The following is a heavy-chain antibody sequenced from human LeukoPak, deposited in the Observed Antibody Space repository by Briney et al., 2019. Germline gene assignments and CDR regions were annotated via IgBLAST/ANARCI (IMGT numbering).Heavy chain of an antibody. J-gene: IGHJ4*02. CDR2: IYYSGST. D-gene: IGHD3-3*01. CDR1: GGSISSSSYY. V-gene: IGHV4-39*01. Sequence: SETLSLTCTVSGGSISSSSYYWGWLRQPPGTGQEWIGSIYYSGSTYYNPSLKSRVTISVDTYKNQFSQTLSAVTAADTAVYYCARSPVLRFLEWLLLLDYWGQGTLVTVSS. CDR3: ARSPVLRFLEWLLLLDY.